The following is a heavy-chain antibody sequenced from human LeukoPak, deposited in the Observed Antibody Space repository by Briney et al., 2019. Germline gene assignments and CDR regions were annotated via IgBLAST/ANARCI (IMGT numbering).Heavy chain of an antibody. Sequence: GGSLRLSCAASGFTFSNAWMSWVRQAPGKGLEWVGRIKSKTGGGTTDYAAPVKGRFTISRDDSKNTLYLQMNSLKTEDTAVYYCTTDDYYDSSGYYLPIDYWGQGTLVTVSS. J-gene: IGHJ4*02. D-gene: IGHD3-22*01. CDR1: GFTFSNAW. CDR2: IKSKTGGGTT. V-gene: IGHV3-15*01. CDR3: TTDDYYDSSGYYLPIDY.